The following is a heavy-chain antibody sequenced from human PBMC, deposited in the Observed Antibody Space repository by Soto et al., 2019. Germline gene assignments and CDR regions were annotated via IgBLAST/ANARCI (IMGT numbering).Heavy chain of an antibody. V-gene: IGHV4-59*01. J-gene: IGHJ6*02. CDR1: GGSISSYY. CDR3: ARGEGYVDYGMDV. Sequence: SETLSLTCTVSGGSISSYYWSWIRQPPGKGLEWIGYIYYSGSTKYNPTLKSRVTISVDTSKNQFSLKLSSVTAADTAVYYCARGEGYVDYGMDVWGQGTTVTVSS. CDR2: IYYSGST. D-gene: IGHD5-12*01.